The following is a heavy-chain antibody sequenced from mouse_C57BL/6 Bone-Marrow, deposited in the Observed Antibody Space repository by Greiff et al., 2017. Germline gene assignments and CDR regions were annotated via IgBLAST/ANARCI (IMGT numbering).Heavy chain of an antibody. CDR1: GYTFTSYG. CDR3: ARMRYFYAMDY. V-gene: IGHV1-81*01. Sequence: VQLQQSGAELARPGASVKRSCKASGYTFTSYGISWVKQRTGQGLEWIGEIYPRSGNTYYNEKFKGKATLTADKSSSTAYMELRSLTSEDSAVYFCARMRYFYAMDYWGQGTSVTVSS. J-gene: IGHJ4*01. CDR2: IYPRSGNT.